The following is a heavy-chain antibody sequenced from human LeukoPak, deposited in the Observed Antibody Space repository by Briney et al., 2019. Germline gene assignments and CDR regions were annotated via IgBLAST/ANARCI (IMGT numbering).Heavy chain of an antibody. V-gene: IGHV3-21*01. CDR3: ARDLRADYGDDRFDY. Sequence: GGSLRLSCAASGFTFSSYSMNWVRQAPGKGLEWVSSISSSSSYIYYADSVKGRFTISRDNAKNSLYLQMNSLRAEDTAVYYCARDLRADYGDDRFDYRGQGTLVTVSS. CDR2: ISSSSSYI. D-gene: IGHD4-17*01. J-gene: IGHJ4*02. CDR1: GFTFSSYS.